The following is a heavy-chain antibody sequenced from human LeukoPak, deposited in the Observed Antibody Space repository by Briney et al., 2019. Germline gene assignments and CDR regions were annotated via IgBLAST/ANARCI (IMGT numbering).Heavy chain of an antibody. CDR2: ISSSGSTI. D-gene: IGHD5-24*01. CDR1: GFIFSDYY. V-gene: IGHV3-11*01. J-gene: IGHJ3*02. Sequence: GGSLRLSCAASGFIFSDYYMSWLRQAPGKGLEWVAYISSSGSTIYYAGSLKGRFPISRDNAKNSLYLQMIILRADDTAVYYCTRLWRWLQLHPLDAFDIWGQGTMVTVSS. CDR3: TRLWRWLQLHPLDAFDI.